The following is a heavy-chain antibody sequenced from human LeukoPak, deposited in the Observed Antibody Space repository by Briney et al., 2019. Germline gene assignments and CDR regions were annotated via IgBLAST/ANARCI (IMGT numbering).Heavy chain of an antibody. Sequence: GESLKISCKDSGYSFSTYWIAWVRQMPGKGLEWMGIIYPADSDTRYSPSFQGQVNISADRSISTAYLQWSSLKASDTAMYYCARQRDGTLESWGQGTLVTVSS. CDR1: GYSFSTYW. J-gene: IGHJ5*02. D-gene: IGHD5-24*01. V-gene: IGHV5-51*01. CDR2: IYPADSDT. CDR3: ARQRDGTLES.